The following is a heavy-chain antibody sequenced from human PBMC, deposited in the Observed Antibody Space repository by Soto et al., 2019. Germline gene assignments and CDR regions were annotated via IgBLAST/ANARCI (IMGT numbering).Heavy chain of an antibody. J-gene: IGHJ4*02. Sequence: PGGALTLFCAASGFTFCSYAMHSVRQAPGKGLEWVADISYDGRNKYYADSVQGRFTISRDNSKNTLYLQMNSLSAEDMPVYYCASVRITTGTTWGYWGQGTLDTAS. CDR3: ASVRITTGTTWGY. CDR1: GFTFCSYA. D-gene: IGHD4-17*01. CDR2: ISYDGRNK. V-gene: IGHV3-30-3*01.